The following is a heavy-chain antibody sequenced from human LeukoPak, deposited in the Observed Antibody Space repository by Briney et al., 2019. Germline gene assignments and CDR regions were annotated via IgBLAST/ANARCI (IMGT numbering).Heavy chain of an antibody. CDR3: AGSGGYYYGGFEY. CDR2: THRGGST. V-gene: IGHV3-66*01. D-gene: IGHD3-22*01. Sequence: GGSLRLSCAASGFTFSDYYMSWIRQAPGKGLEWVSITHRGGSTYYADSVKGRFTVSRDSSKNTLFLQMNSLRAEDAAVYYCAGSGGYYYGGFEYWGQGTLVTVSS. J-gene: IGHJ4*02. CDR1: GFTFSDYY.